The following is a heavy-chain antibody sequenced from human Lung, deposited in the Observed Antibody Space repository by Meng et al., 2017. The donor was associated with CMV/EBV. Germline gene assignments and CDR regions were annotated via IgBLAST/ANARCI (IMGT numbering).Heavy chain of an antibody. Sequence: ASXXVSXKASVHSFIDYDIHWVRRAPGQGLEWMGWFNPNNGATTFAQRFQGAFTMTGGTSINTAYMDLTRLTSADTAVYSCGSPHMGGIYDRPDHHFAHCGQGXLVTVSS. CDR3: GSPHMGGIYDRPDHHFAH. CDR2: FNPNNGAT. J-gene: IGHJ4*02. CDR1: VHSFIDYD. D-gene: IGHD2-15*01. V-gene: IGHV1-2*02.